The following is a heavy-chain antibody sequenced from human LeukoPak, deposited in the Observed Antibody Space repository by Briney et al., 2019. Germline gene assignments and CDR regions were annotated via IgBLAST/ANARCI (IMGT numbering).Heavy chain of an antibody. CDR3: ARVERSSGWYLYY. CDR2: IYYSGST. J-gene: IGHJ4*02. V-gene: IGHV4-59*01. D-gene: IGHD6-19*01. Sequence: SETLSLTCTASGGSISSYYWSWIRQPPGKGLEWIGYIYYSGSTNYNPSLKSRVTISVDTSKNQFSLKLSSVTAADTAVYYCARVERSSGWYLYYWGQGTLVTVSS. CDR1: GGSISSYY.